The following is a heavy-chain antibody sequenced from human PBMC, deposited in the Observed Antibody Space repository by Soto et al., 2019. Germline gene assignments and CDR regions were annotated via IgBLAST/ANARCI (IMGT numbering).Heavy chain of an antibody. V-gene: IGHV1-3*01. D-gene: IGHD3-3*01. Sequence: ASVKVSCKASGYTFTSYAMHWVRQAPGQRLEWMGWINAGNGNTKYSQKFQGRVTITRDTSASTAYMELSSLRSEDTAVYYCAGPRFLEWLFEPYGMDVWGQGTTVTVSS. CDR2: INAGNGNT. CDR1: GYTFTSYA. CDR3: AGPRFLEWLFEPYGMDV. J-gene: IGHJ6*02.